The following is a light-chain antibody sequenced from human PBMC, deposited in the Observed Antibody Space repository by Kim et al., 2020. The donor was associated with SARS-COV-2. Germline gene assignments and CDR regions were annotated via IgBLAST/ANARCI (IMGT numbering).Light chain of an antibody. CDR1: QTINSNY. CDR3: HQYGGSLPYT. Sequence: EIVLTQSPGTLSLSPGERATLSCRTSQTINSNYLAWYQRKPAQPPRLLIYDASSRAAGIPDRFSGSGSGTDFTLTISRLEPEDFAVYYCHQYGGSLPYTFGQGTKLEIK. CDR2: DAS. J-gene: IGKJ2*01. V-gene: IGKV3-20*01.